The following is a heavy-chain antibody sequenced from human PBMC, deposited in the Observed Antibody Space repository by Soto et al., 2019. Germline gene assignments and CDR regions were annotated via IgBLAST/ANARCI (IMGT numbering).Heavy chain of an antibody. J-gene: IGHJ4*02. CDR1: GFTFSSYA. V-gene: IGHV3-33*08. CDR3: ARDYSMTTVTMGS. Sequence: VQLLESGGGLVQPGGSLRLSCAASGFTFSSYAMSWVRQAPGKGLEWVAVIWYDGSNKYYADSMKGRFTISRDNSKNTLYLQMNSLRAEDTAIYYCARDYSMTTVTMGSWGQGTLVTVSS. CDR2: IWYDGSNK. D-gene: IGHD4-17*01.